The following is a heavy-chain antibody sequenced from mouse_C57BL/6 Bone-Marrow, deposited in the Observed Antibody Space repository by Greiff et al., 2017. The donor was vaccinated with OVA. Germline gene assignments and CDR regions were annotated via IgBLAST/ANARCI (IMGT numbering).Heavy chain of an antibody. J-gene: IGHJ3*01. Sequence: VQLQQSGPELVKPGASVKISCKASGYTFTDYYINWVKQRPGQGLEWIGWIYPGSGNTKYNEKFKGKATLTVDKPSSTAYMQLSSLTSEDSAVYYCALRNWDVWFAYWGQGTLVTVSA. D-gene: IGHD4-1*02. CDR1: GYTFTDYY. V-gene: IGHV1-84*01. CDR2: IYPGSGNT. CDR3: ALRNWDVWFAY.